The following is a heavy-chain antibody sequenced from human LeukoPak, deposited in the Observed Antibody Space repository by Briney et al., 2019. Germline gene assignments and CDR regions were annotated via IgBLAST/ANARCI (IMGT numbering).Heavy chain of an antibody. D-gene: IGHD6-13*01. CDR3: ARGETSAGDAFDI. Sequence: ASVKVSCKASGYTFTGYYMHWVRQATGQGLEWMGWMNPNSGNTGYAQKFQGRVTMTRNTSISTAYMELSSLRSEDTAVYYCARGETSAGDAFDIWGQGTMVTVSS. CDR2: MNPNSGNT. CDR1: GYTFTGYY. V-gene: IGHV1-8*02. J-gene: IGHJ3*02.